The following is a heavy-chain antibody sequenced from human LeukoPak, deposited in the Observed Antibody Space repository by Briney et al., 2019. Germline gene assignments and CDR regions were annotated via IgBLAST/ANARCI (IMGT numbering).Heavy chain of an antibody. CDR2: IYYSGST. J-gene: IGHJ4*02. Sequence: PSETLSLTCTVSGGSISSSSYYWGWIRQPPGKGLEWIGSIYYSGSTYYNPSLKSRVTISVDTSKNQFSLKLSSVTAADTAVYYCARQGRPTVGYSSSWYLSDYWGQGTLVTVSS. CDR1: GGSISSSSYY. D-gene: IGHD6-13*01. CDR3: ARQGRPTVGYSSSWYLSDY. V-gene: IGHV4-39*01.